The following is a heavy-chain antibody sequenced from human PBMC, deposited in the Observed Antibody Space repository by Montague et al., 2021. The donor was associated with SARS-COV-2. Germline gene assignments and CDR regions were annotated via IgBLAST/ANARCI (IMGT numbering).Heavy chain of an antibody. CDR2: INHSGST. CDR1: GGSFSGYY. J-gene: IGHJ4*01. D-gene: IGHD2-15*01. CDR3: ARGKRDFPIVVLGASTRTYFDS. V-gene: IGHV4-34*01. Sequence: SETLSLTCAVYGGSFSGYYWIGEINHSGSTNYNPSLKSRVTISADISKNQFSVKLASATAADTGIYYCARGKRDFPIVVLGASTRTYFDSWGQGTPVTVSS.